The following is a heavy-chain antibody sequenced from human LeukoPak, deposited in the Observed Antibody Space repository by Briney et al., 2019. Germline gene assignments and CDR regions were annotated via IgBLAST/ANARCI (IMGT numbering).Heavy chain of an antibody. J-gene: IGHJ6*03. Sequence: ASVKVSCKASGYTFTSYGISWVRQAPGQGLEWMGWISAYNGNTNYAQKLQGRVTMTTDTSTSTAYMELRSLRSDDTAVYYCARDRPFDVASDHYYYYMDVWGKGTTVTVSS. CDR3: ARDRPFDVASDHYYYYMDV. CDR2: ISAYNGNT. D-gene: IGHD3-16*01. CDR1: GYTFTSYG. V-gene: IGHV1-18*01.